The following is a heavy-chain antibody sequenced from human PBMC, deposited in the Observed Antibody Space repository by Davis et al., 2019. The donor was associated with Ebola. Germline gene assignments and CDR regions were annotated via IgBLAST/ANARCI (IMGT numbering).Heavy chain of an antibody. D-gene: IGHD5-24*01. CDR2: IIPIFGTA. CDR3: ARGRDGFTYDH. Sequence: SVKVSCKASGGTFNKYAISWVRQAPGQGLEWVGGIIPIFGTANYAQNFQGRVTITADRSTSTVYMELSSLRSEDTAVYYCARGRDGFTYDHWGQGTLVTVSS. J-gene: IGHJ4*02. CDR1: GGTFNKYA. V-gene: IGHV1-69*06.